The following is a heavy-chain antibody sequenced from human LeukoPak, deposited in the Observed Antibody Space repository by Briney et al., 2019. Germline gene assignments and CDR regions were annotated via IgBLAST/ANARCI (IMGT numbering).Heavy chain of an antibody. CDR3: ARFAGGSSGYFYYMDV. CDR1: GYSISSGYY. D-gene: IGHD6-19*01. V-gene: IGHV4-38-2*02. J-gene: IGHJ6*03. Sequence: SETLSLTCTVSGYSISSGYYWGWIRQPPEKGLEWIGSFYQSGSIYYNPSLKSRVTISVDTSKNQLSLNLSSVTAADTAIYYCARFAGGSSGYFYYMDVWGKGTTVTVSS. CDR2: FYQSGSI.